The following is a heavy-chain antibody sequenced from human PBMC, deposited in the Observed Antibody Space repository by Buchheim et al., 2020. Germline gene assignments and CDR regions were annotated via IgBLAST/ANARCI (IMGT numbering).Heavy chain of an antibody. J-gene: IGHJ6*03. CDR2: ISGGGGST. D-gene: IGHD3-3*01. V-gene: IGHV3-23*01. CDR1: GFTFSAFA. Sequence: EEQLLESGGGLVQPGGSLRLSCAASGFTFSAFAMNWVRQAPGKGLEWVSSISGGGGSTYYADSVKGRFTISRDNSQNTLYLQMNSLRAEDTAVYYCATPIFGVVITNYYYYMDVWGKGTT. CDR3: ATPIFGVVITNYYYYMDV.